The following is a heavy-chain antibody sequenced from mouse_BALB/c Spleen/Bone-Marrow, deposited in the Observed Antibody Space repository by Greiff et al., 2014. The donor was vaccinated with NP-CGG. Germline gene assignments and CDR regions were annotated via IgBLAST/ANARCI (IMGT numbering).Heavy chain of an antibody. J-gene: IGHJ2*01. V-gene: IGHV1S130*01. CDR2: IHPNSGNT. CDR1: CYTFTSSW. CDR3: ANYYGSSSY. D-gene: IGHD1-1*01. Sequence: QVQLKQSGSVLVRPGASVKLSCKASCYTFTSSWMHWAKQRPGQGLEWIGEIHPNSGNTNHNEKFKGKATLTVDTSSSTAYVDLSSLTSEDSAVYYCANYYGSSSYWGQGTTLTVSS.